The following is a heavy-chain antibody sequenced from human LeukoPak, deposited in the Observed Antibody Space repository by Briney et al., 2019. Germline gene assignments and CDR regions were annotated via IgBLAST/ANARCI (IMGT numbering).Heavy chain of an antibody. V-gene: IGHV1-69*06. J-gene: IGHJ4*02. CDR2: IIPIFGTA. D-gene: IGHD1-26*01. CDR3: AKDRSGSYSWFDY. Sequence: ASVKVSCKASGGTFSSYAISWVRQAPGQGLEWMGGIIPIFGTANYAQKFQGRVTITADKSTSTAYMELSSLRSEDTAVYYCAKDRSGSYSWFDYWGQGTLVTVSS. CDR1: GGTFSSYA.